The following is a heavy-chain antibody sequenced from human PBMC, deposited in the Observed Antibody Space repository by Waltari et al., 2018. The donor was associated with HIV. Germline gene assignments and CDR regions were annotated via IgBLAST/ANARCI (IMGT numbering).Heavy chain of an antibody. V-gene: IGHV1-46*01. Sequence: VNMEQSGAPAAQPGGSLRVSWATVSSTPGRASAPACFDWVRHAPGRGPEGVGNVNPTGAGSASYAHKFRARITISADRSTSTTYLEVRGLTTDDTGIYYCAYDRAYFRHPRTGWGAYFDDWGRGTWVTVSS. CDR3: AYDRAYFRHPRTGWGAYFDD. CDR2: VNPTGAGSA. CDR1: SSTPGRASAPAC. D-gene: IGHD3-22*01. J-gene: IGHJ4*02.